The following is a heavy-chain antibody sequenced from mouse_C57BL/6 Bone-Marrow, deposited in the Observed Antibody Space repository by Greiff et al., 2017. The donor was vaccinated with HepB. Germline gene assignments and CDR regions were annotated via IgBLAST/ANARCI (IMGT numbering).Heavy chain of an antibody. CDR2: INPNNGGT. Sequence: EVQRVESGPELVKPGASVKIPCKASGYTFTDYNMDWVKQSHGKSLEWIGDINPNNGGTIYNQKFKGKATLTVDKSSSTAYMELRSLTSEDTAVYYCARRYWYYGSSLYYAMDYWGQGTSVTVSS. J-gene: IGHJ4*01. V-gene: IGHV1-18*01. CDR3: ARRYWYYGSSLYYAMDY. CDR1: GYTFTDYN. D-gene: IGHD1-1*01.